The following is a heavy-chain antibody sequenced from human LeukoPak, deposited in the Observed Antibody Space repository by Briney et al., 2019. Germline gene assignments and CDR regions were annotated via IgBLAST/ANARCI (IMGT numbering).Heavy chain of an antibody. CDR3: ASTRAVPGTGTIVH. Sequence: PGGSLRLSCAASGFTFISAWMSWVRLAPGKGLEWVGHIKGKTDGETTAYAAPVKARFSVSRDDPKNTLYLQMSNLKTEDTAVYYCASTRAVPGTGTIVHWGQGTLVTVSS. D-gene: IGHD6-19*01. CDR2: IKGKTDGETT. J-gene: IGHJ5*02. CDR1: GFTFISAW. V-gene: IGHV3-15*01.